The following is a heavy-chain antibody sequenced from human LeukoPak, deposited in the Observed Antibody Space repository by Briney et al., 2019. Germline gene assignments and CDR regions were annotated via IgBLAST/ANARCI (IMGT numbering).Heavy chain of an antibody. CDR2: ISGSGGST. CDR1: GLTFSNYW. V-gene: IGHV3-23*01. Sequence: GGSLRLSCVASGLTFSNYWMHWVRQAPGKGLVWVSAISGSGGSTYYADSVKGRFTISRDNSKNTLYLQMNSLRAEDTAVYYCAKDAMTTVKIDYWGQGTLVTVSS. CDR3: AKDAMTTVKIDY. J-gene: IGHJ4*02. D-gene: IGHD4-17*01.